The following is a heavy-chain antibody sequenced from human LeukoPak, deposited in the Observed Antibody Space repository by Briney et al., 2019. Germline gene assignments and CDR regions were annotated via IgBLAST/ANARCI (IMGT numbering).Heavy chain of an antibody. J-gene: IGHJ4*02. Sequence: ASVKVSCKASGYTFTAYYVHWIRQAPEQGLEWMGWINPHSGGTNYAQKFQGRVTMTRDTSISTAYMDLSRLTFDDTAVYYCAKTGSQLLWFGEYDYWGQGTLVTVSS. CDR2: INPHSGGT. CDR1: GYTFTAYY. D-gene: IGHD3-10*01. CDR3: AKTGSQLLWFGEYDY. V-gene: IGHV1-2*02.